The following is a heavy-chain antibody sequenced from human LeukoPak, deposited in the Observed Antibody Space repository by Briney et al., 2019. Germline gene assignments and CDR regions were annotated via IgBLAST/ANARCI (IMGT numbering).Heavy chain of an antibody. CDR3: ATVLRIMNWFDP. J-gene: IGHJ5*02. V-gene: IGHV4-39*07. CDR1: GGSISSSSYY. Sequence: ETLSLTCTVSGGSISSSSYYWGWIRQPPGKGLEWIGSIYYSGSTYYNPSLKSRVTISVDTSKNQFSLKLSSVTAADTAVYYCATVLRIMNWFDPWGQGALVTVSS. D-gene: IGHD1-14*01. CDR2: IYYSGST.